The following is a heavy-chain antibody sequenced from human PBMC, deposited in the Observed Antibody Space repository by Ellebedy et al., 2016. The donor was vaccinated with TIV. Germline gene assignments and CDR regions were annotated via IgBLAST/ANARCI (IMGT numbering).Heavy chain of an antibody. J-gene: IGHJ3*02. Sequence: PGGSLRLSCTASGFNFGGHAMKWVRQAPGKGLEWVSSIGGSAYTTHYADSVEGRFTISRDNSRNTLYLQMNSLRGEDTAVYFCAKDLGYTTGWGGALDIWGQGAMVTVSS. CDR2: IGGSAYTT. CDR3: AKDLGYTTGWGGALDI. D-gene: IGHD2-8*02. V-gene: IGHV3-23*01. CDR1: GFNFGGHA.